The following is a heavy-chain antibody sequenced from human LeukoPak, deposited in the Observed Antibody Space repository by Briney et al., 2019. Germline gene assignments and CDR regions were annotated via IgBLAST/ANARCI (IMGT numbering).Heavy chain of an antibody. CDR3: ARDLEYSSPHFDY. Sequence: GGSLRLSCAASGFTFSSYAMHWVRQPPGKGLEYVSAISSNGGSTYYANSVKGRFTISRDNSKNTLYLQMGSLRAEDMAVYYCARDLEYSSPHFDYWGQGTLVTVSS. V-gene: IGHV3-64*01. J-gene: IGHJ4*02. CDR1: GFTFSSYA. D-gene: IGHD4-11*01. CDR2: ISSNGGST.